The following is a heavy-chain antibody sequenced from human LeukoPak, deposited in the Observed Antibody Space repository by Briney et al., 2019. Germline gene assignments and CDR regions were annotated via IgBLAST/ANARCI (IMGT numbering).Heavy chain of an antibody. D-gene: IGHD1-1*01. V-gene: IGHV4-4*07. J-gene: IGHJ5*02. Sequence: SETLSLTCTVSGGSISSCYWGWIRQPAGKGLEWIGRFYSTENTIYNPSLKSRVTMSGDTSKNQLSLKLNSVTVADTAIYYCARVIVATWDDDWFDPWGQGILVTVSS. CDR2: FYSTENT. CDR1: GGSISSCY. CDR3: ARVIVATWDDDWFDP.